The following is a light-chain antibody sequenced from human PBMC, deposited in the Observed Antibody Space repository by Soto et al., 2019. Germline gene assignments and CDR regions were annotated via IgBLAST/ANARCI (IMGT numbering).Light chain of an antibody. CDR1: QSITNRY. CDR2: DAS. J-gene: IGKJ5*01. V-gene: IGKV3-20*01. CDR3: QQYGSSPPNT. Sequence: EIVLTQSPGTLSLSPGERATLSCRASQSITNRYLAWYQQKPGQAPRLLIYDASSRATGIPDRFSGSGSGTDFTLTVSRLEPEDLAMYYCQQYGSSPPNTFGQGTRLEIK.